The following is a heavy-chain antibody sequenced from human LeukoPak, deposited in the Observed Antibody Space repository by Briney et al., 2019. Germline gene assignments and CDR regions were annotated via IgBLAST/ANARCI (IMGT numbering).Heavy chain of an antibody. CDR3: ARGARIAATNFDY. CDR1: GGSFSGYY. V-gene: IGHV4-34*01. Sequence: SETLSLTCAVYGGSFSGYYWSWIRQPPGKGLEWIGEINHSGSTNYNPSLKSRVTISVDKSKNQFSLKLSSVTAADTAVYSCARGARIAATNFDYWGRGTLVTVSS. D-gene: IGHD6-13*01. J-gene: IGHJ4*02. CDR2: INHSGST.